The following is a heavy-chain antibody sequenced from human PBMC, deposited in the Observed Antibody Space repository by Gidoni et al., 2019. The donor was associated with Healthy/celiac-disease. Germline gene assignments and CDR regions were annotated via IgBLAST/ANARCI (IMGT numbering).Heavy chain of an antibody. CDR1: GGPFSSYA. Sequence: QVQLVQSGAAVKKPGSSVKVSCKASGGPFSSYAISWVRQAPGQGLEWMGRIIPILGIANYAQKFQGRVTITADKSTSTAYMELSSLRSEDTAVYYCARGIAAAGFYPRGWGQGTLVTVSS. D-gene: IGHD6-13*01. CDR3: ARGIAAAGFYPRG. V-gene: IGHV1-69*09. CDR2: IIPILGIA. J-gene: IGHJ4*02.